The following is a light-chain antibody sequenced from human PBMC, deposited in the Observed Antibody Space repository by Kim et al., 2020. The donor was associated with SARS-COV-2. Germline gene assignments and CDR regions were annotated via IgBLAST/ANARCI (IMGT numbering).Light chain of an antibody. CDR2: GKY. CDR3: NSRDSSGDHVE. J-gene: IGLJ3*02. CDR1: SLRNYY. V-gene: IGLV3-19*01. Sequence: SSELTQDPAVSVALGQTVRLTCQGDSLRNYYATWYQQRPGQAPVLVLYGKYNRPSGIPDRFSGSASGNTASLTITGAQAEDEADYYCNSRDSSGDHVEFG.